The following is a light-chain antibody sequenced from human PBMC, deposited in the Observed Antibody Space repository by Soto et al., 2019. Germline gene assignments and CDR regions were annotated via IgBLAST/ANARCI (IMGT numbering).Light chain of an antibody. CDR1: QSVNSNY. CDR2: GTS. J-gene: IGKJ1*01. V-gene: IGKV3-20*01. CDR3: QQYDESSRT. Sequence: EIVLTQSPGTLSLSPGERATLSCRASQSVNSNYLAWYKQKPGQSPRVLMYGTSNRATGIPDRFSGSGSGTDFTLTISRLEPEDFAVYYCQQYDESSRTFGQGTKVEIK.